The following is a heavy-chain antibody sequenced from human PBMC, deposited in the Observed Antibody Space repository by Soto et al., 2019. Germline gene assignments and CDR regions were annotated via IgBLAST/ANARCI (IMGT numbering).Heavy chain of an antibody. V-gene: IGHV3-66*01. CDR3: ARGPDIVIRD. Sequence: EVQLVESGGGLVQPGGSLRLSCAASGFTVRSNFMNWVSQAPGKGLEWVATIYAGGTTYYADSVKGRFTISRDTSKYTLFLHMDSLRVEDTAMYHCARGPDIVIRDWGQGTLVTVSA. CDR1: GFTVRSNF. J-gene: IGHJ4*02. D-gene: IGHD2-8*01. CDR2: IYAGGTT.